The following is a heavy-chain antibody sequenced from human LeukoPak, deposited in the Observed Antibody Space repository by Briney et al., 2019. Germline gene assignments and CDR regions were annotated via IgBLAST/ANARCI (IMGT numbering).Heavy chain of an antibody. CDR3: ARHYWTPGAFDI. Sequence: PSETLSLTCAVSGYSISSGYYWGWVRQPPGKGLEWIVRSNRTGSTHYNPSLKRRVTISVETSKNQFSLKLTSVTAADTAVYYCARHYWTPGAFDIWGQGAMVTVSS. V-gene: IGHV4-38-2*01. CDR2: SNRTGST. J-gene: IGHJ3*02. CDR1: GYSISSGYY. D-gene: IGHD3/OR15-3a*01.